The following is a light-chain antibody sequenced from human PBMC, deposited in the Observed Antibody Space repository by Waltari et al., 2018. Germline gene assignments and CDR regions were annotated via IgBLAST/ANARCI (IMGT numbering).Light chain of an antibody. CDR2: DAS. Sequence: DIQMTQSPSSLSASVGDRVTITCQASQDISKYLNWFQHKPGKAPKILIYDASNLETVFPSRFSGSGSGTDFTLTISGLQPEDIATYYCQQYTTLPYTFGQGTKLEIK. J-gene: IGKJ2*01. CDR3: QQYTTLPYT. V-gene: IGKV1-33*01. CDR1: QDISKY.